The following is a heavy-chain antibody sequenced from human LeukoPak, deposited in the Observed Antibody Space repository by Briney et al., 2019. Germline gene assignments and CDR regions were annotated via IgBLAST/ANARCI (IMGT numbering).Heavy chain of an antibody. CDR3: ARNYD. J-gene: IGHJ4*02. V-gene: IGHV3-7*04. CDR1: GFTFSSNW. CDR2: INQDGGEK. Sequence: SGGSLRLSCTASGFTFSSNWMTWVRQAPGKGLEWVANINQDGGEKYHVDSVKGRFTISRDNAKNSLYPQMNSLRAEDTAVYYCARNYDWGQGTLVTVSS. D-gene: IGHD3-16*01.